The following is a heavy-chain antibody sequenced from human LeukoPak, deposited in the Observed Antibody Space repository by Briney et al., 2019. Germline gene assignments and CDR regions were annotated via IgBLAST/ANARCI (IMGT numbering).Heavy chain of an antibody. CDR3: ARDSGTYFPDY. D-gene: IGHD3-10*01. Sequence: GGSLRLSCATSGFTFSNYGIHWVRQAPGKGLEWVSYISSSGGTIYYADSVKGRFTISRDNAKNSLYLQMNSLRAEDTAVYYCARDSGTYFPDYWGQGTLVTVSS. CDR2: ISSSGGTI. V-gene: IGHV3-48*03. CDR1: GFTFSNYG. J-gene: IGHJ4*02.